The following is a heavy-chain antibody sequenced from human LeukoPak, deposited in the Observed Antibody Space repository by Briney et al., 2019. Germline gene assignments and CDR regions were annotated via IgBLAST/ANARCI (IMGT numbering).Heavy chain of an antibody. J-gene: IGHJ5*02. CDR2: IIPIFGTA. V-gene: IGHV1-69*05. Sequence: SVKVSCKASGGTFSSYAISWVRQAPGQGLEWMGGIIPIFGTANYAQKFQGRVTITTDESTSTAYMELSSLRSEDTAVYYCANGGDDYDFWSGLSSWFDPWDQGTLVTVSS. D-gene: IGHD3-3*01. CDR1: GGTFSSYA. CDR3: ANGGDDYDFWSGLSSWFDP.